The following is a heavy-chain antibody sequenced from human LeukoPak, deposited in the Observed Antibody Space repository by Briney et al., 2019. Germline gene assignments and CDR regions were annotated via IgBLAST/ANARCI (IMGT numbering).Heavy chain of an antibody. CDR1: GFTFSSYG. V-gene: IGHV3-33*01. CDR2: IWYDGSNK. D-gene: IGHD3-10*01. J-gene: IGHJ4*01. Sequence: TGRSLRLSCAASGFTFSSYGMHWVRQAPGKGLEWVTVIWYDGSNKYYADSVKGRLTISRDNSKNTLYLQMNSLRAEDTAVYYCVRDFYVGSKSYYIGYWGHGTLVTVSS. CDR3: VRDFYVGSKSYYIGY.